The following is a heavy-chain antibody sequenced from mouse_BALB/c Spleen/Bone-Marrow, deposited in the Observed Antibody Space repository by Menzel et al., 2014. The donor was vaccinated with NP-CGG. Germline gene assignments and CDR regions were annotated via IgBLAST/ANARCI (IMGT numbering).Heavy chain of an antibody. J-gene: IGHJ2*01. D-gene: IGHD2-4*01. Sequence: QVQLQQSGPELVKPGASVRISCKASGYTFTSYYIHWVKQGPGQGLEWIGWIYPGNVNTKYNEKFKGKATLTADKSSSTAYMQLSSLTSEDSAVYFCARNDYDYFDYWGQGTTLTVSS. CDR3: ARNDYDYFDY. CDR1: GYTFTSYY. CDR2: IYPGNVNT. V-gene: IGHV1S56*01.